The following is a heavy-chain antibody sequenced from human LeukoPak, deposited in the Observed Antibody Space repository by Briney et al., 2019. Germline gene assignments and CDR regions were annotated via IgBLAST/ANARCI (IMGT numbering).Heavy chain of an antibody. J-gene: IGHJ4*02. CDR3: ARQGGMQSFDY. CDR2: ISGGSGYI. CDR1: GFSFSSYS. V-gene: IGHV3-21*01. D-gene: IGHD6-19*01. Sequence: TGGSLRFSCAASGFSFSSYSMNWVRQAPGKGLEWVAYISGGSGYIYYADSVKGRFTVSRDNAENSLYLQMNSLRAEDTAVYYCARQGGMQSFDYWGQGTLVTVSS.